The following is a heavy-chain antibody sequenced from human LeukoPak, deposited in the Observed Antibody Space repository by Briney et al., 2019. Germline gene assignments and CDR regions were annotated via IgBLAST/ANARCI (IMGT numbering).Heavy chain of an antibody. Sequence: PGGSLRLSCAASGFTFSSYSMNWVRQAPGKGLEWVSYISSSSSTIYYADSVKGRFTISRDNAKNSLYLQMNSLRAEDTAVYYCARDLYSGSPTVAYWGQGTLVTVSS. D-gene: IGHD1-26*01. CDR1: GFTFSSYS. CDR3: ARDLYSGSPTVAY. J-gene: IGHJ4*02. CDR2: ISSSSSTI. V-gene: IGHV3-48*04.